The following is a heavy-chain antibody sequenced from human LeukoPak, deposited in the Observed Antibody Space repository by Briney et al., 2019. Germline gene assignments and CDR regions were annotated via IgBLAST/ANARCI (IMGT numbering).Heavy chain of an antibody. CDR1: GGTFSSYA. D-gene: IGHD3-10*01. J-gene: IGHJ6*03. Sequence: ALVKVSCKASGGTFSSYAISWVRQAPGQGLEWMGGIIPIFGTANYAQKFQGRVTITTDESTSTAYMELSSLRSEDTAVYYCARVWFGESANYYYYMDVWGKGTTVTVSS. V-gene: IGHV1-69*05. CDR2: IIPIFGTA. CDR3: ARVWFGESANYYYYMDV.